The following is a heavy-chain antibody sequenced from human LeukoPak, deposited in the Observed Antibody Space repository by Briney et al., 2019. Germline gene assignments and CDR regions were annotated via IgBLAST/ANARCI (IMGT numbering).Heavy chain of an antibody. CDR3: AREYYYGSGSPSGAFDI. V-gene: IGHV4-39*07. CDR1: GGSISSSSYY. J-gene: IGHJ3*02. CDR2: IYTSGST. D-gene: IGHD3-10*01. Sequence: SETLSLTCTVSGGSISSSSYYWGWIRQPPGKGLEWIGRIYTSGSTNYNPSLKSRVTISVDTSKNQFSLKLSSVTAADTAVYYCAREYYYGSGSPSGAFDIWGQGTMVTVSS.